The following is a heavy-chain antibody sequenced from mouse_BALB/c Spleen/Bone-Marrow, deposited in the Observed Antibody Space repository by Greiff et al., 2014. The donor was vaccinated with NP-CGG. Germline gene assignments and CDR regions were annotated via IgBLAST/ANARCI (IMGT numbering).Heavy chain of an antibody. D-gene: IGHD1-2*01. J-gene: IGHJ2*01. V-gene: IGHV2-9*02. CDR1: GFSLTSYG. CDR3: ARYYYGFLDY. Sequence: VKLMESGPGLVAPSQTLSITCTVSGFSLTSYGVHWVRQSPGKGLEWLGVIWAGGSTNYNLALMSRLSISKDNSKSQVFLKMNSLQTDDTAMYYCARYYYGFLDYWGQGTTLTVSS. CDR2: IWAGGST.